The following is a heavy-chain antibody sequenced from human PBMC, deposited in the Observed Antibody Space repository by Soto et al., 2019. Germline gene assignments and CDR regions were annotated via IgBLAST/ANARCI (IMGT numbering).Heavy chain of an antibody. CDR3: AREDGYCSGGSCHSGGWLEP. D-gene: IGHD2-15*01. J-gene: IGHJ5*02. CDR2: INPNSGGT. Sequence: GASVKVSCKASGYTFTGYYMHWVRQAPGQGLEWMGWINPNSGGTNYAQKFQGWATMTTGTSTNTAYMELRSLRSDDTALYYCAREDGYCSGGSCHSGGWLEPWGQGTLVTVSS. CDR1: GYTFTGYY. V-gene: IGHV1-2*04.